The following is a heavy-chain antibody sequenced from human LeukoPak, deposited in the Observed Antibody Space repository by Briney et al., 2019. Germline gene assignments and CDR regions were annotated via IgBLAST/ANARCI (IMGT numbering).Heavy chain of an antibody. V-gene: IGHV4-38-2*01. CDR3: ARHSYNYYGLDV. CDR2: IYHSGST. CDR1: SGSLSGYY. D-gene: IGHD1-26*01. J-gene: IGHJ6*02. Sequence: SETLSLTCAVYSGSLSGYYWGWIRQPPGKGLEWIGSIYHSGSTYYNPSLKSRVTMSVDTSNNHLSLRLTSVTAADTALYYCARHSYNYYGLDVWGQGTTITVSS.